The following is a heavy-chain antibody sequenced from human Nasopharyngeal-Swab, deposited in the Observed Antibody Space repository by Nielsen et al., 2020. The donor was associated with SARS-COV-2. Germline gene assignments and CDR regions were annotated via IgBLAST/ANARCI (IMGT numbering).Heavy chain of an antibody. CDR3: ARLQWLDTGIDALDI. CDR2: ISSSSSYI. D-gene: IGHD6-19*01. V-gene: IGHV3-21*01. Sequence: WIRQPPGKGLEWVSSISSSSSYIYYADSVKGRFTISRDNAKNSLYLQMNSLRAEDTAVYYCARLQWLDTGIDALDIWGQGTMVTISS. J-gene: IGHJ3*02.